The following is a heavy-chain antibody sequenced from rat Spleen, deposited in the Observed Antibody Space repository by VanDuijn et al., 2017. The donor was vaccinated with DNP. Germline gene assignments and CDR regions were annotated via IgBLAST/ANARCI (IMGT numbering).Heavy chain of an antibody. V-gene: IGHV5-58*01. CDR3: ARGVYYYSATYWYFDF. J-gene: IGHJ1*01. Sequence: EVQLVETGGGLVQPGRSLKLSCVASGFTFSSFWMAWIRQVPGKGLEWVASINTDGSSTYYRDSVKGRFTISRDNAKSTLYLQRDSLRSEATATYYCARGVYYYSATYWYFDFWGPGTMVTVSS. D-gene: IGHD1-1*01. CDR2: INTDGSST. CDR1: GFTFSSFW.